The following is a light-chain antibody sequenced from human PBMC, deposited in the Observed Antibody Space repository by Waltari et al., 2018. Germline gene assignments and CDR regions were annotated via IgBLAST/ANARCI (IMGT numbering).Light chain of an antibody. Sequence: SYELIQPPSVSVSPGQPARITCSGDALPKKSAYWYQQKSGQAPVLVIYEDIKRPSGISERFSGSSSGTMATLTISGAQVEDEGDFYCYSTDTTGNHRVFGGGTKLTVL. V-gene: IGLV3-10*01. CDR1: ALPKKS. J-gene: IGLJ3*02. CDR2: EDI. CDR3: YSTDTTGNHRV.